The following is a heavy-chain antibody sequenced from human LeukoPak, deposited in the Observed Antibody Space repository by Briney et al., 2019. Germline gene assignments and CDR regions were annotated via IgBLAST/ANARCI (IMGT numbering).Heavy chain of an antibody. CDR3: ARLGYCSNTSCYDVFDP. Sequence: SETLSLTCTVSGRSISSRSYSWRRIRQHPGKVLERHGTYSASTYYNASHTRRVTISVDTSKTQFSLKLSSVTAADAAVYYCARLGYCSNTSCYDVFDPWGQGTLVTVSS. J-gene: IGHJ5*02. CDR2: YSAST. D-gene: IGHD2-2*01. CDR1: GRSISSRSYS. V-gene: IGHV4-39*01.